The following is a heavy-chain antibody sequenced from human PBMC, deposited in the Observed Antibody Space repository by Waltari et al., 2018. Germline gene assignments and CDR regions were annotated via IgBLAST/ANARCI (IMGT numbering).Heavy chain of an antibody. CDR2: TYFTSKWYN. V-gene: IGHV6-1*01. Sequence: QVQLQQSGPGLVKPSQTLSLTCAIPGSSVPSTNVPWNWIRQSPSRGLEWLGRTYFTSKWYNDYAVSVQSRITIDRDTSKNQFSLQLNSLTPGDTAVYYCARGRHSAFDIWGQGTLVTVSS. J-gene: IGHJ3*02. CDR3: ARGRHSAFDI. CDR1: GSSVPSTNVP.